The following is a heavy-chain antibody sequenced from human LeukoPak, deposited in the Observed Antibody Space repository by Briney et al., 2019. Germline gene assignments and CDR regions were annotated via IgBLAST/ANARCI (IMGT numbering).Heavy chain of an antibody. CDR2: ISGSGGST. J-gene: IGHJ4*02. V-gene: IGHV3-23*01. CDR1: GFTFSSHA. Sequence: GGSLRLSCAVSGFTFSSHAMSWVRQAPGKGLEWVSAISGSGGSTYYADSVKGRFTISRDNSKNTLYLQMNSLRAEDTAVYYCAKGQLELRPFDYWGQGTLVTVSS. D-gene: IGHD1-7*01. CDR3: AKGQLELRPFDY.